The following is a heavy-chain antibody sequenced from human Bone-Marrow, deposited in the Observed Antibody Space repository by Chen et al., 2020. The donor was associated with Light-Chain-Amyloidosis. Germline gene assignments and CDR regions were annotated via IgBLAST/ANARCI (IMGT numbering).Heavy chain of an antibody. CDR2: INADGSGT. J-gene: IGHJ4*02. CDR1: GFSFTTSW. D-gene: IGHD3-3*01. Sequence: EVELVESGGDLVQPGGSLRLSCADYGFSFTTSWMHWVRQGPGKGLVWVSRINADGSGTDYADSVKGRFTIFRDNAKSTLYLQMNSLRVEDTAVYYCATVDFWSGQFDYWGQGTLVTVSS. CDR3: ATVDFWSGQFDY. V-gene: IGHV3-74*01.